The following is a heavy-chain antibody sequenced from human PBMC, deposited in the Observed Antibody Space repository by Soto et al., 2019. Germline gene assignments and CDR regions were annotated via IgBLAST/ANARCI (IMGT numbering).Heavy chain of an antibody. D-gene: IGHD5-12*01. CDR3: ARDQHRYSGYDYVDY. J-gene: IGHJ4*02. V-gene: IGHV3-11*05. CDR1: GFTFSDYY. CDR2: ISSSSSYT. Sequence: QVQLVESGGGLVKPGGSLRLSCAASGFTFSDYYMSWIRQAPGKGLEWVSYISSSSSYTNYADSVKGRSTISRDNAKKSLDLQMNSLRAEDTAVYYCARDQHRYSGYDYVDYWGQGTLVTVSS.